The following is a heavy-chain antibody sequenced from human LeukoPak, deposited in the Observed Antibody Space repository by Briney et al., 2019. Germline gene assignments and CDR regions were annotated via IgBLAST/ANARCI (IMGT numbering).Heavy chain of an antibody. CDR3: ARDRGYGDYPEY. CDR1: GGSISNYY. V-gene: IGHV4-59*01. J-gene: IGHJ4*02. Sequence: SETLSLTCTVSGGSISNYYWSWIRQPPGKGLEWIGHVYYSGSTNYNPSLKSRVTVSVDTSKNQFSLKLSSVTAADTAVYYCARDRGYGDYPEYWGQGTLVTVSS. D-gene: IGHD4-17*01. CDR2: VYYSGST.